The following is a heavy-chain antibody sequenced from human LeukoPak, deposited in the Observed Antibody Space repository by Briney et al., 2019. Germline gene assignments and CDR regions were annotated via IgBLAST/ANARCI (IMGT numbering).Heavy chain of an antibody. CDR3: ARAFSYDYVWGSYRSHEHLPDY. D-gene: IGHD3-16*02. V-gene: IGHV1-8*01. CDR1: GYTFTSYD. CDR2: MNPNSGNT. Sequence: ASVKVSCKASGYTFTSYDINWVRQATGQGLEWMGWMNPNSGNTGYAQKIQGRVTMTRNTSISTAYMELSSLRSEDTAVYYCARAFSYDYVWGSYRSHEHLPDYWGQGTLVTVSS. J-gene: IGHJ4*02.